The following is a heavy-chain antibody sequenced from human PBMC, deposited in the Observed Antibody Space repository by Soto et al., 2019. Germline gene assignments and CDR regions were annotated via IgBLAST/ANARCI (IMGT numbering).Heavy chain of an antibody. CDR2: INHSGST. J-gene: IGHJ4*02. D-gene: IGHD3-3*01. V-gene: IGHV4-34*01. Sequence: SETLSLTCAVYGGSFSGYYWSWIRQPPGKGLEWIGEINHSGSTNYNPSLKSRVTISVDTSKNQFSLKLSSVTAADTAVYYCARDDRSGYCFFDYWGQGTLVTVSS. CDR3: ARDDRSGYCFFDY. CDR1: GGSFSGYY.